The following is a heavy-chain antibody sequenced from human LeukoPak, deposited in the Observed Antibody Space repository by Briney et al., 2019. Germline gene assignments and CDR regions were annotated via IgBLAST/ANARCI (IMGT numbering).Heavy chain of an antibody. D-gene: IGHD6-19*01. CDR2: INQDGNQK. CDR1: GFTVSSYW. CDR3: AKDYRYSSGWFIRDAFDI. Sequence: GGSLRLSCAVSGFTVSSYWMSWVRQAPGKGLEWVATINQDGNQKYYVDSVKGRFTISRDNSKNTLYLQMNSLRAEDTAVYYCAKDYRYSSGWFIRDAFDIWGQGTMVTVSS. V-gene: IGHV3-7*01. J-gene: IGHJ3*02.